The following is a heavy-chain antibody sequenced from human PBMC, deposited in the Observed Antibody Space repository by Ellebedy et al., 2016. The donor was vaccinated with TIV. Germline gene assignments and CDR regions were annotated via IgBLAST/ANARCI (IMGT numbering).Heavy chain of an antibody. Sequence: GESLKISCAASGFTFSSYGMHWVRPAPGKGLEWVAVIWYDGSNKYYADSVKGRFTISRDNSKNTLYLQMNSLRAEDTAVYYGARAVTMNYYYGMDVWGQGTAVTVSS. V-gene: IGHV3-33*01. CDR3: ARAVTMNYYYGMDV. CDR1: GFTFSSYG. J-gene: IGHJ6*02. CDR2: IWYDGSNK. D-gene: IGHD4-17*01.